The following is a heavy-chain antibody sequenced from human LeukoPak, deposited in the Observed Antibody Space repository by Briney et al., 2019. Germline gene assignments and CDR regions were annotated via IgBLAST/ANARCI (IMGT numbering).Heavy chain of an antibody. CDR2: IYSGGST. CDR1: GFTVSSNY. Sequence: GGSLRLSCAASGFTVSSNYISWVRQAPGKGLEWVSVIYSGGSTYYADSVKGRFTISRDNSKNTLYLQMNSLRAEDTAAYYCARDPGGPLSRQFHYWGQGTLVTVSS. V-gene: IGHV3-66*02. D-gene: IGHD2/OR15-2a*01. CDR3: ARDPGGPLSRQFHY. J-gene: IGHJ4*02.